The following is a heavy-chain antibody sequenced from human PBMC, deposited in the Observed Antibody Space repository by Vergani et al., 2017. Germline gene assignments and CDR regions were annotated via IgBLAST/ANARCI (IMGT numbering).Heavy chain of an antibody. J-gene: IGHJ4*02. CDR1: GFTFIMHA. Sequence: EVQLLESGGGSAQPGESLRLSCAASGFTFIMHAMSWVRQAPGKGLEWVSTISSDGGSTYYADSVKGRFTISRDNSKNTLFLQVNSLRAEDTAVYYCARDFTIFGVGYYFDYWGQGILVTVSS. CDR3: ARDFTIFGVGYYFDY. V-gene: IGHV3-23*01. D-gene: IGHD3-3*01. CDR2: ISSDGGST.